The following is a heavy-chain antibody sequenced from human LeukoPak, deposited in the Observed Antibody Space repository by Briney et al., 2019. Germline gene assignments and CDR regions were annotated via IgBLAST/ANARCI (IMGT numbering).Heavy chain of an antibody. CDR3: ARVFPLYYYFDY. Sequence: GGSLRLSCAASGLTVSSNHMSWVRQAPGKGQELGSVIYSDDNTYYADSVKGRFTISRDNSKNTLYLQINSLRAEDTAVYYCARVFPLYYYFDYWGQGTLGTVSS. V-gene: IGHV3-66*01. J-gene: IGHJ4*02. CDR1: GLTVSSNH. D-gene: IGHD2-8*01. CDR2: IYSDDNT.